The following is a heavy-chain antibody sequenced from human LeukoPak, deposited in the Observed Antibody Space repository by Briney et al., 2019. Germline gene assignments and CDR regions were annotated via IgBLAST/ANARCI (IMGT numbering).Heavy chain of an antibody. CDR2: ISYDGSNK. V-gene: IGHV3-30*18. J-gene: IGHJ1*01. CDR1: GFTFSSYG. Sequence: GGSLRLSCAASGFTFSSYGMHWVRQAPGKGLEWVAVISYDGSNKYYADSVKGRFTISRDNSKNTLYLQMNSLRAEDTAVYYCAKVEECSGGSCYSGSYFQHWGQGTLVTVSS. D-gene: IGHD2-15*01. CDR3: AKVEECSGGSCYSGSYFQH.